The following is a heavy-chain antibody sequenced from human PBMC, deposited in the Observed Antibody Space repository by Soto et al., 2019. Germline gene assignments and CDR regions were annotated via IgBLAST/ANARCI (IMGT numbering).Heavy chain of an antibody. CDR3: ARDILTGSGSYSNMAV. D-gene: IGHD3-10*01. Sequence: SETLSLTCAVYGGSFSGYYWSWIRQPPGKGLEWIGEINHSGSTNYNPSLKSRVTISVDTSKNQFSLKLSSVTAADTAVYYCARDILTGSGSYSNMAVWGKGTTVT. J-gene: IGHJ6*03. CDR2: INHSGST. V-gene: IGHV4-34*01. CDR1: GGSFSGYY.